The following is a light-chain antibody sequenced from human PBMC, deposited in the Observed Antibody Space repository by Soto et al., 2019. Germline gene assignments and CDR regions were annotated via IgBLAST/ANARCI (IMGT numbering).Light chain of an antibody. J-gene: IGKJ5*01. CDR3: QQYNNWPLT. V-gene: IGKV3-15*01. CDR1: RSVRTK. CDR2: GAS. Sequence: EIVMTQSPDTLYVSPGEGATLSCRASRSVRTKLAWYQQKAGQAPRLLIYGASTRATGIPDRFSGSGSGTEFTLTISSLQSEDFAVYYCQQYNNWPLTFGQGTRLEIK.